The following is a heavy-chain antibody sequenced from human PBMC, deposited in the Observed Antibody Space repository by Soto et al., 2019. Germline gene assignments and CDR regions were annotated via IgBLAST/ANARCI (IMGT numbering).Heavy chain of an antibody. V-gene: IGHV4-34*01. J-gene: IGHJ5*02. D-gene: IGHD3-9*01. Sequence: PSETLSLTCAVYGGSFSGYYWGWIRQPPGKGLEWIGEINHSGSTNYNPSLKSRVTISVDTSKNQFSLKLSSVTAADTAVYYCARGNTITRFATLDPWGQGTLVTVS. CDR2: INHSGST. CDR3: ARGNTITRFATLDP. CDR1: GGSFSGYY.